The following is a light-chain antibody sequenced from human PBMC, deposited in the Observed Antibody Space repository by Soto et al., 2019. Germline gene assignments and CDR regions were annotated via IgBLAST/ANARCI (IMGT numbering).Light chain of an antibody. V-gene: IGLV2-8*01. J-gene: IGLJ1*01. CDR2: EVS. CDR3: CSYADTNNPDV. Sequence: QSVLTQPPSASGSPGQSVTISCTGTSSDVGGYNYVSWYQKHPGKAPKLMIYEVSKRPSGVPDRFSGSKSGNTASLTVSGLQAEDEADYYCCSYADTNNPDVFGTGTKLTVL. CDR1: SSDVGGYNY.